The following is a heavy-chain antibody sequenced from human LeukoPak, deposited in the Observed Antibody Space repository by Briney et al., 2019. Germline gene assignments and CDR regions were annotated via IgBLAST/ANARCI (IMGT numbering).Heavy chain of an antibody. CDR3: AKALYSSGWYYFDY. D-gene: IGHD6-19*01. CDR1: GFTFDDYA. J-gene: IGHJ4*02. V-gene: IGHV3-9*01. CDR2: ISWNSGSI. Sequence: GRSLRLSCAASGFTFDDYAMHWVRHAPGKGLEWVSGISWNSGSIGYADSVKGRFTISRDNAKNSLYLQMNSLRAEDTALYYCAKALYSSGWYYFDYWGQGTLVTVSS.